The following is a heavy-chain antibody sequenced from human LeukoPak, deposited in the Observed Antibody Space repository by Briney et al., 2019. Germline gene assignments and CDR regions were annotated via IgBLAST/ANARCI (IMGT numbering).Heavy chain of an antibody. J-gene: IGHJ4*02. V-gene: IGHV3-23*01. CDR2: ISGSGGST. CDR1: GFTFSSYA. D-gene: IGHD1-26*01. CDR3: ARSIWEYYDY. Sequence: GGSLRLSCAASGFTFSSYAMSWVRQAPGKGLEWVSAISGSGGSTYYADSVKGRFTISRDNAKNSLNLQMNSLRAEDTAVYYCARSIWEYYDYWGQGTLVTVSS.